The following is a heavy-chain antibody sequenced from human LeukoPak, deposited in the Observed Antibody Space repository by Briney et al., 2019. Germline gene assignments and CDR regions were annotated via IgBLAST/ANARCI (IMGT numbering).Heavy chain of an antibody. D-gene: IGHD5-18*01. CDR1: GFTFSSYA. J-gene: IGHJ4*02. Sequence: GGSLRLSCAASGFTFSSYAMYWVRQAPGKGLEWVALISKDGSNEDHADSVKGRFTISRDNSRTTLYLQMSSLRPEDTAVYYCARDENSYGRTPSFDYWGQGTLVTVSS. CDR2: ISKDGSNE. V-gene: IGHV3-30*15. CDR3: ARDENSYGRTPSFDY.